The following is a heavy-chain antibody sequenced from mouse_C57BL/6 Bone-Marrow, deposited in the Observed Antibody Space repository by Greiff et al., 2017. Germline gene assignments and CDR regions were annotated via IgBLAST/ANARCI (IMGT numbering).Heavy chain of an antibody. CDR2: IYPRSGNT. CDR3: AIPLYYYGSPFDY. CDR1: GNTFTSYG. J-gene: IGHJ2*01. Sequence: VQLQQFGAELERPGASVQLSCMASGNTFTSYGISWVKQRTGQGLEWIGEIYPRSGNTYYNEKFKGKDTLTADKSSSKAYMELCSHTSEDSAVYFCAIPLYYYGSPFDYWGQGTTLTVSS. D-gene: IGHD1-1*01. V-gene: IGHV1-81*01.